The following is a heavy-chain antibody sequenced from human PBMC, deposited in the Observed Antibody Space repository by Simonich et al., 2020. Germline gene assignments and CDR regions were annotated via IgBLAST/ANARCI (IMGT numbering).Heavy chain of an antibody. CDR1: GFTFGSYA. J-gene: IGHJ4*02. Sequence: VQRVEAWGGLVKPWGSLRRSCAASGFTFGSYAMRWVRQAPGKVLGRVSDSSGSGGSTYSADSVKGRFTISRDNSKNTLYLQMNSLRAEDTAVYYCATYYFDYWGQGTLVTVSS. V-gene: IGHV3-23*04. CDR2: SSGSGGST. CDR3: ATYYFDY.